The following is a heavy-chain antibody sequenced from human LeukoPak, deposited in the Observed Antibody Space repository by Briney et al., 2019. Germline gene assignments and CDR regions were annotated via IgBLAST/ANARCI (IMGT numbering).Heavy chain of an antibody. D-gene: IGHD7-27*01. CDR1: GFTFRNHW. V-gene: IGHV3-74*01. CDR3: ARNNWGIDY. CDR2: ITSDGSDT. J-gene: IGHJ4*02. Sequence: PGGSPILSCVASGFTFRNHWMHWVRQVPGKGLVWVARITSDGSDTSHADSVEGRFTISRDNAKDTLYLQMNSLRVEDTAVYYCARNNWGIDYWGQGTLVAVSS.